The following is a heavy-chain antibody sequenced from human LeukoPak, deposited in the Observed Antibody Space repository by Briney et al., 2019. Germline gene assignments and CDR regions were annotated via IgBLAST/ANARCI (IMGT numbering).Heavy chain of an antibody. CDR3: ARVYIAAYAFDI. CDR2: IYYSGST. Sequence: SETLSLTCTVSGGSISSYYWSRIRQPPGKGLEWIGYIYYSGSTNYNPSLKSRVTISVDTSKNQFSLKLSSVTAADTAVYYCARVYIAAYAFDIWGQGTMVTVSS. CDR1: GGSISSYY. D-gene: IGHD6-13*01. J-gene: IGHJ3*02. V-gene: IGHV4-59*01.